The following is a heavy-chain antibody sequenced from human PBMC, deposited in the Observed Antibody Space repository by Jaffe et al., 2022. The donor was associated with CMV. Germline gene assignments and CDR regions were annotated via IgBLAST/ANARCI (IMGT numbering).Heavy chain of an antibody. V-gene: IGHV3-23*04. CDR2: ISGSGGST. Sequence: EVQLVESGGGLVQPGGSLRLSCAASGFTFSSYAMSWVRQAPGKGLEWVSAISGSGGSTYYADSVKGRFTISRDNSKNTLYLQMNSLRAEDTAVYYCAKDLGELRAPAANAFDIWGQGTMVTVSS. CDR3: AKDLGELRAPAANAFDI. D-gene: IGHD3-16*01. CDR1: GFTFSSYA. J-gene: IGHJ3*02.